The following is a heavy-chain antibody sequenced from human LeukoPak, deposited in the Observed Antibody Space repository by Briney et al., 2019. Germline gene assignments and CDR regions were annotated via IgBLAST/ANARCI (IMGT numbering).Heavy chain of an antibody. CDR1: DFLVNSKY. J-gene: IGHJ4*02. V-gene: IGHV3-53*01. D-gene: IGHD2-21*01. CDR2: MYSGGTA. CDR3: ARSIPGPHCGGDGCPPTLTPFDL. Sequence: GGPLRLSCAASDFLVNSKYMSWIRQAPGKELEWVSVMYSGGTAFYSDSVRGRFTISRDNSKNTLYLQMSGLKVEDTAVYYCARSIPGPHCGGDGCPPTLTPFDLWGQGTLVTVSS.